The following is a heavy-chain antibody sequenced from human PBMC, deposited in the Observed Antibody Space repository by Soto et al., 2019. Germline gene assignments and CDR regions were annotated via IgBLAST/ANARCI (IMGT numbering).Heavy chain of an antibody. J-gene: IGHJ4*02. D-gene: IGHD6-13*01. V-gene: IGHV1-46*01. CDR2: INPNGGST. CDR3: ARGLAAGDC. CDR1: GYTFTNHY. Sequence: QVQLVQSGAEVKKPGASVKLSCKASGYTFTNHYIHWVRQAPGQGLEWMAIINPNGGSTNYAQKFQGRVTLTRDTSTSSVYMDLSSLKSEDTAIYYCARGLAAGDCWGQGTLVTVSS.